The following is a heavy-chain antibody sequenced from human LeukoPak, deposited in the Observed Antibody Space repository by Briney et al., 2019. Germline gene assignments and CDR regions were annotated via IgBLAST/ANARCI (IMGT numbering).Heavy chain of an antibody. J-gene: IGHJ6*03. Sequence: GGSLRLSCAASGLTFGDYYMSWIREAPGKGLEWVSYISSSGSTIYYADSVKGRFTISRDNAKNSLYLQMNSLRAEDMALYYCAKDFVRFGVVIKGSYMDVWGKGTTVTVSS. D-gene: IGHD3-3*01. CDR1: GLTFGDYY. CDR3: AKDFVRFGVVIKGSYMDV. V-gene: IGHV3-11*01. CDR2: ISSSGSTI.